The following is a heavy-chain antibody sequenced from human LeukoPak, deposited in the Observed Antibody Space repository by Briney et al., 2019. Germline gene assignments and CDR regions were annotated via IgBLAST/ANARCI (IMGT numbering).Heavy chain of an antibody. CDR2: IYYSGST. CDR1: GGSISSSTYY. CDR3: ARPLSGSSSWHGDAFDI. Sequence: SETLSLTCTVPGGSISSSTYYWGWIRQPPGKGLEWIGSIYYSGSTYYNASLKSRVTISADTSKNQFSLKLSSVTAADTAVYYCARPLSGSSSWHGDAFDIWGQGTMVTVSS. V-gene: IGHV4-39*01. D-gene: IGHD6-13*01. J-gene: IGHJ3*02.